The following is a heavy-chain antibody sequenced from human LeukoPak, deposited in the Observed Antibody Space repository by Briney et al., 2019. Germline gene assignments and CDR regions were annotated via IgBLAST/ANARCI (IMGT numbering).Heavy chain of an antibody. D-gene: IGHD2-15*01. V-gene: IGHV4-30-4*01. CDR1: GGSITSGDYY. CDR3: ARGVRCSSDSCYKFDP. Sequence: SETLSLTCTVSGGSITSGDYYWSWVRQPPGEGLEWIGYIYNSGSTYCNPSLEGRVTISEDTSKNQFSLKLSSVTAADTAVYYCARGVRCSSDSCYKFDPWGQGTLVTVSS. J-gene: IGHJ5*02. CDR2: IYNSGST.